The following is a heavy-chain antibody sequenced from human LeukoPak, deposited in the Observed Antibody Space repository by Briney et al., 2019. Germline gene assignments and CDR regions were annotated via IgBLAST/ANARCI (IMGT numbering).Heavy chain of an antibody. CDR3: ARGYYDFWSGYYPYYFDY. J-gene: IGHJ4*02. CDR1: GYTFTSYG. CDR2: ISAYNGNT. D-gene: IGHD3-3*01. Sequence: ASVKVSCKASGYTFTSYGISWVRQAPGQGLEWMGWISAYNGNTNYAQKLQGRVTMTTDTSTSTAHMELRSLRSDDTAVYYCARGYYDFWSGYYPYYFDYWGQGTLVTVSS. V-gene: IGHV1-18*01.